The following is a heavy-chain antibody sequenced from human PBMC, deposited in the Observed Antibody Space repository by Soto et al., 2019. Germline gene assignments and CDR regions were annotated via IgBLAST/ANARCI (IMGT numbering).Heavy chain of an antibody. V-gene: IGHV1-69*01. Sequence: QVLLAQSGAEVKKPGSSVKVSCQTSRGTFNTSPISWVRQAPGQGLEWLGDIVPVFGMVNYAQQFKDRLNLTADESTTSVCMEVSRLTPEDTAVYFCATPHLRGRQYEYRSPATASLYHSGLGVWGQGTTVIVSS. CDR2: IVPVFGMV. J-gene: IGHJ6*02. D-gene: IGHD3-3*01. CDR1: RGTFNTSP. CDR3: ATPHLRGRQYEYRSPATASLYHSGLGV.